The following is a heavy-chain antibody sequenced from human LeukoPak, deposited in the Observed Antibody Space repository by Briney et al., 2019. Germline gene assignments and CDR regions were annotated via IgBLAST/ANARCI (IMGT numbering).Heavy chain of an antibody. CDR1: GGSFSGYY. CDR3: ARGRGNWGDAFDI. Sequence: SETLSLTCAVYGGSFSGYYWSWIRQPPGKGLEWIGEINHSGSTNYNPSLKSRVTISVDTSKNQFSLKLSAVTAADTAVYYCARGRGNWGDAFDIWGQGTMVTVSS. D-gene: IGHD7-27*01. J-gene: IGHJ3*02. CDR2: INHSGST. V-gene: IGHV4-34*01.